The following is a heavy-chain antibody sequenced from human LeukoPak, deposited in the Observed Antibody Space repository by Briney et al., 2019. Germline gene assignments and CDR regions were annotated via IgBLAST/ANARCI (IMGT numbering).Heavy chain of an antibody. V-gene: IGHV3-30*18. Sequence: PGRSLRLSCAASGFTFSTYGMHWVRQAPGKGLEWVATMSYDGTSEYFTDSVKGRFTISRDNSKNTLYLQMNSLRAEDTAVYYCAKEIRGLTMVRGVDAFDIWGQGTMVTVSS. CDR1: GFTFSTYG. CDR3: AKEIRGLTMVRGVDAFDI. CDR2: MSYDGTSE. D-gene: IGHD3-10*01. J-gene: IGHJ3*02.